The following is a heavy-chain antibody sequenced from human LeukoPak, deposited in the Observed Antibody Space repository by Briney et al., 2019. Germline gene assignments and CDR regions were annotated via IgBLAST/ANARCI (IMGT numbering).Heavy chain of an antibody. Sequence: ASLKVSCKASGYTFTSYYMHWVRQAPGQGLEWMGIINPSGGSTSYAQKFQGRVTMTRDTSTSTVYMELGSPRAEDTAVYYCARDAVRITMIGVVNHCDYWGQGTLVSVSS. CDR2: INPSGGST. D-gene: IGHD3-22*01. CDR3: ARDAVRITMIGVVNHCDY. J-gene: IGHJ4*02. CDR1: GYTFTSYY. V-gene: IGHV1-46*01.